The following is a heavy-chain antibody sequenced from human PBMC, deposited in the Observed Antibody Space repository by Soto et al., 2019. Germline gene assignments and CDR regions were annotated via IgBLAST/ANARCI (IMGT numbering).Heavy chain of an antibody. Sequence: QVQLVESGGGVVQPGRSLRLSCAASGFTFSSYGMHWVRQAPGKGLEWVAVISYDGSNKYYADSVKGRFTISRDNSKNTLYLQMNSLRAEDTAVYYCASEGKYSNHWVYYYYMDVWGKGTTVTVSS. CDR3: ASEGKYSNHWVYYYYMDV. CDR1: GFTFSSYG. V-gene: IGHV3-30*03. D-gene: IGHD4-4*01. J-gene: IGHJ6*03. CDR2: ISYDGSNK.